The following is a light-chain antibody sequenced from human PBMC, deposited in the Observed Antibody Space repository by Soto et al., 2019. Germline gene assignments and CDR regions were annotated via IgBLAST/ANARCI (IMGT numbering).Light chain of an antibody. CDR1: QSVDRY. Sequence: DIQMTQSPSTLSASVGDRVSITCRASQSVDRYLAWYQQKPGKAPHLLIYDASSLESGVPLRSSGSGSGTEFTLTISSLQPEDFATYYCQQLHGYPITFGQGTRLEI. CDR2: DAS. J-gene: IGKJ5*01. V-gene: IGKV1-5*01. CDR3: QQLHGYPIT.